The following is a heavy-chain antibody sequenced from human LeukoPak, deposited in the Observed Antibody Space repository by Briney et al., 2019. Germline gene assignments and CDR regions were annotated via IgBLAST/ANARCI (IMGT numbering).Heavy chain of an antibody. CDR1: GGSISSYY. V-gene: IGHV4-59*01. J-gene: IGHJ4*02. CDR2: IYYSGST. CDR3: ARGGNYYDSSPLDY. Sequence: SETLSLTCTVTGGSISSYYWSWIRQPPGKGLEWIGYIYYSGSTNYNPSLKSRVTISVDTSKNQFSLKLSSVTAADMAVYYCARGGNYYDSSPLDYWGQGTLVTVSS. D-gene: IGHD3-22*01.